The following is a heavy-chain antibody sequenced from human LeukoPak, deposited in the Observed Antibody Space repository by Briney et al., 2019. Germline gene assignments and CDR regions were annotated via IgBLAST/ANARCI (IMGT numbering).Heavy chain of an antibody. J-gene: IGHJ6*02. V-gene: IGHV3-23*01. D-gene: IGHD2-2*01. CDR1: GFTFSSYA. Sequence: GGSLRLSCAASGFTFSSYAMSWVRQAPGKGLEWVSAISGSGGSTYYADSVKGRFTISRDNSKNTLYLQMNSLRAEDTAVYYCAKVVPADHYHYYYGMDVWGQGTTVTVSS. CDR2: ISGSGGST. CDR3: AKVVPADHYHYYYGMDV.